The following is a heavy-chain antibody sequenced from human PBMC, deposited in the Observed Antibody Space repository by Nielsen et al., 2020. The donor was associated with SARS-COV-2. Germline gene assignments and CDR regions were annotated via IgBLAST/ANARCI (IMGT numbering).Heavy chain of an antibody. CDR3: ARIVAVPAATNWFDP. CDR2: ISAYNGNT. J-gene: IGHJ5*02. Sequence: ASVKVSCKASGGIFSSYAISWVRQAPGQGLEWMGWISAYNGNTNYAQKLQGRVTMTTDTSTSTAYMELRSLRSDDTAVYYCARIVAVPAATNWFDPWGQGTLVTVSS. D-gene: IGHD2-2*01. V-gene: IGHV1-18*01. CDR1: GGIFSSYA.